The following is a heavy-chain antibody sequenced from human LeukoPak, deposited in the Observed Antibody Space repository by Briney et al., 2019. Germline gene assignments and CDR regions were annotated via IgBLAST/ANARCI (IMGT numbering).Heavy chain of an antibody. J-gene: IGHJ4*02. D-gene: IGHD2-15*01. V-gene: IGHV3-74*01. CDR3: ARDLSGALDF. CDR2: INGDGSIT. CDR1: GFTFTSYW. Sequence: GGSLRLSCAASGFTFTSYWMHWVRQTPGKGLVGVSRINGDGSITSYADSVKGRFIISRDNAKNTLYLQMNSLRVEDTAVYYCARDLSGALDFWGQGTLVTVSS.